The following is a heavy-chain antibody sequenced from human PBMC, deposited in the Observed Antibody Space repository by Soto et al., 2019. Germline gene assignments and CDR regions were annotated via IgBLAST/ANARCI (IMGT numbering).Heavy chain of an antibody. V-gene: IGHV4-4*07. J-gene: IGHJ6*02. D-gene: IGHD3-10*01. CDR1: GGSINSYY. CDR2: IFSSGST. CDR3: ARVPQRGHKIYSGILDV. Sequence: QVQLQASGPGLVKPSETLSLICTVSGGSINSYYWNLIRQPAGKGLEWIGRIFSSGSTSYSPSLKSRVTMSVDTSKSQFSLSLSSVTAADTAMYYCARVPQRGHKIYSGILDVWGQGSMGTVSS.